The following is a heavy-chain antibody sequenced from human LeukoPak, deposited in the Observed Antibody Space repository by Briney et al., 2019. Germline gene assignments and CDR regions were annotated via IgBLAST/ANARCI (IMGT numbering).Heavy chain of an antibody. D-gene: IGHD6-13*01. J-gene: IGHJ5*02. CDR1: GGSISSSNW. V-gene: IGHV4-4*02. CDR2: IYGSGRT. Sequence: SETLSLTCAVSGGSISSSNWWSWVRQPAGKGLEWIGRIYGSGRTNYNLSLKSRVTISVDTSKNQFSLKLSSVTAADTAVYYCVRDIAGGGTFNWFDPWGQGTLVTVSS. CDR3: VRDIAGGGTFNWFDP.